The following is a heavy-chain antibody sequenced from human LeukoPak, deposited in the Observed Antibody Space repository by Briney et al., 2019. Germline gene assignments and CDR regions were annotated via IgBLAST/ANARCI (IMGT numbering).Heavy chain of an antibody. CDR1: GGTFSSYA. Sequence: SVKVSCKASGGTFSSYAISWVRQAPGQGLEWMGRIIPILGIANYAQKFQGRVTITADKSTSTAYMELSSLRSEDTAVYYCAKGGGDTSKYYFDYWGQGTQVTVSS. J-gene: IGHJ4*02. CDR3: AKGGGDTSKYYFDY. V-gene: IGHV1-69*04. D-gene: IGHD3-16*01. CDR2: IIPILGIA.